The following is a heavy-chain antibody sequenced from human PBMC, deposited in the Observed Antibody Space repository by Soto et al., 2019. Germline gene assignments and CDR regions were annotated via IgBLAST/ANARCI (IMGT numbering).Heavy chain of an antibody. V-gene: IGHV3-9*01. CDR3: AKLGGILAVRGEKRLDFDY. J-gene: IGHJ4*02. D-gene: IGHD3-10*01. Sequence: GGSLRLSCAASGFTFDDYAMHWVRQAPGKGLEWVSGISWNSGSIGYADSVKGRFTISRDNAKNSLYLQMNSLRAEDTALYYCAKLGGILAVRGEKRLDFDYWGQGTLVTVSS. CDR1: GFTFDDYA. CDR2: ISWNSGSI.